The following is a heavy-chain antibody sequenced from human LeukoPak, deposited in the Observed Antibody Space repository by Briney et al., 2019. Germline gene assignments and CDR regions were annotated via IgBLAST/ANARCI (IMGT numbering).Heavy chain of an antibody. Sequence: GRSLRLSWAASGFTFSKYWMLWVRQAPGKGLECVSRINTDGTVTTYADSVKGRFTVSRGNADHTMFLQMNSVRDEDTAVYYCATKQWLAPPPDSWGQGTPVTVSS. J-gene: IGHJ4*02. D-gene: IGHD6-19*01. CDR2: INTDGTVT. V-gene: IGHV3-74*01. CDR1: GFTFSKYW. CDR3: ATKQWLAPPPDS.